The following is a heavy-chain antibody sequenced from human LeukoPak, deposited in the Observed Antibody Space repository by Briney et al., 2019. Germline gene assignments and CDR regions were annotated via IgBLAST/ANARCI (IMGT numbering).Heavy chain of an antibody. D-gene: IGHD2-2*02. Sequence: GGSLRPSCAASRFTFSNAWMRWVRQAPGEGREWVGRIKSNSDGGTTDYAAPVKGRFTISRDDSKNTLYLQMTSLKTEDTAVYYCTTGSSTSCYSYWGQGTLVTVSS. CDR3: TTGSSTSCYSY. V-gene: IGHV3-15*01. J-gene: IGHJ4*02. CDR1: RFTFSNAW. CDR2: IKSNSDGGTT.